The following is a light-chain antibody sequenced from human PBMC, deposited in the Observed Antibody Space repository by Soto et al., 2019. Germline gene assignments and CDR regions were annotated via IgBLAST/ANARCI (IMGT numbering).Light chain of an antibody. CDR1: QGVGSTY. V-gene: IGKV3-20*01. CDR3: QFYEGSPVMYT. Sequence: EIVLTQSPGTLSLSLGERATLSCRASQGVGSTYLAWYQQKPGQAPRLLIYSASSRATGIPDRFSGSGSGTDFTLTISRLEPEDFAVYYCQFYEGSPVMYTFGQGTKLEIK. CDR2: SAS. J-gene: IGKJ2*01.